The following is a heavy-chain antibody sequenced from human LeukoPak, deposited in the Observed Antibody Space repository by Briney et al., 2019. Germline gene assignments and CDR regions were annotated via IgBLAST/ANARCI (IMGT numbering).Heavy chain of an antibody. D-gene: IGHD1-26*01. V-gene: IGHV3-11*01. J-gene: IGHJ5*02. CDR2: ISSSGSTI. Sequence: GGSLRLSCAASGFTFSDYYISWIRQAPGKGLEWVSYISSSGSTIYYADSVKGRFTISRDNAKNSLYLQMNSLRAEDTAVYYCARGRIVGATTGDWFDPWGQGTLVTVSS. CDR1: GFTFSDYY. CDR3: ARGRIVGATTGDWFDP.